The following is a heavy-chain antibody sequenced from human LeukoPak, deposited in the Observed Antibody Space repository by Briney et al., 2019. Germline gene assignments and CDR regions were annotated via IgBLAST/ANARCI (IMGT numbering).Heavy chain of an antibody. D-gene: IGHD1-26*01. CDR2: IYYSGST. V-gene: IGHV4-59*01. Sequence: PSETLSLTCTVSGGSISSYYWSWIRQPPGKGLEWIGYIYYSGSTNYNPSLKSRVTISVDTSKNQFSLKLSSVTAADTAVYYCARESYTPGGSFAFDIWGQGTMVTVSS. J-gene: IGHJ3*02. CDR1: GGSISSYY. CDR3: ARESYTPGGSFAFDI.